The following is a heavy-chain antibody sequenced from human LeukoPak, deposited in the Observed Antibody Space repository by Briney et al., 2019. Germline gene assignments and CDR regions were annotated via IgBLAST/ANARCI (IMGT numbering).Heavy chain of an antibody. Sequence: GGSLRLSCAASGFTFSDYYMSWIRQAPGKGLEWVSYISSSGSTIYYADSVKGRFTISRDNAKNSLYLQMNSLRAEDTAVYYCARDRGLGLNGGAALLVDAFDIWGQGTMVTVSS. CDR3: ARDRGLGLNGGAALLVDAFDI. CDR2: ISSSGSTI. V-gene: IGHV3-11*04. J-gene: IGHJ3*02. D-gene: IGHD2-8*01. CDR1: GFTFSDYY.